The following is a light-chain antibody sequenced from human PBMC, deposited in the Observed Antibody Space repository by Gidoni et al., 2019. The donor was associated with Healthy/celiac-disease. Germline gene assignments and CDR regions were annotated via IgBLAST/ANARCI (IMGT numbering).Light chain of an antibody. J-gene: IGKJ2*01. CDR3: QQYSNRIRGT. CDR2: GAS. V-gene: IGKV3-15*01. Sequence: LITPSPATLSVSPGERATLSCRASQSGSSNLARYQQKPGRDPRMLINGASTRANSIPARFSGGRSGTEVTLTISSLQSEDFAVYYCQQYSNRIRGTFGQGTKLEIK. CDR1: QSGSSN.